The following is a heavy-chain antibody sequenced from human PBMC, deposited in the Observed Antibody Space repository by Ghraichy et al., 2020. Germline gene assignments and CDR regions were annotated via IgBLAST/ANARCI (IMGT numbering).Heavy chain of an antibody. J-gene: IGHJ3*02. Sequence: EWVGSIYYSGSTYYNPSLKSRVTISVDTSKNQFSLKLSSMTAADTAVYYCARRPDYDDNIRSPGAFDIWG. V-gene: IGHV4-39*01. CDR2: IYYSGST. CDR3: ARRPDYDDNIRSPGAFDI. D-gene: IGHD4-17*01.